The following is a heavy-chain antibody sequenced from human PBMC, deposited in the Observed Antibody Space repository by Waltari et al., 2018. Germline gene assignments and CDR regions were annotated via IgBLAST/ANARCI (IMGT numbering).Heavy chain of an antibody. V-gene: IGHV3-30*02. J-gene: IGHJ3*01. CDR2: IRFDGKKV. CDR1: GIIFSSHG. CDR3: AKDGDYSLTEYDAFDV. Sequence: VQLLESGGGVVQPWGSLRFSCAASGIIFSSHGMHWGRQIPGKGLGRVAFIRFDGKKVVDAESVRGRFTISRDNSNNIVFLQMNSLIPEDSGVYYGAKDGDYSLTEYDAFDVWGQGTVVTVAP. D-gene: IGHD4-17*01.